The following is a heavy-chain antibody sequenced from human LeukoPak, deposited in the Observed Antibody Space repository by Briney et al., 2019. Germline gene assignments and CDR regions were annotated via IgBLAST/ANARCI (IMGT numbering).Heavy chain of an antibody. CDR3: AFNSGYSSAWSPDY. V-gene: IGHV4-39*01. CDR2: IYYSGST. Sequence: SETLSLTCTVSGGSISSSSYYWGWIRQPPGKGLEWIGSIYYSGSTYYNPSLKSRVTISVDTSKNQFSLKLSSVTAADTAVYYCAFNSGYSSAWSPDYWGQGTLVTVSS. CDR1: GGSISSSSYY. D-gene: IGHD6-19*01. J-gene: IGHJ4*02.